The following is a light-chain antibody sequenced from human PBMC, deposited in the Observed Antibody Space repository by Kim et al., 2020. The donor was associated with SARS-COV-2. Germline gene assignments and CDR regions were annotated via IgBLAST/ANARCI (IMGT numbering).Light chain of an antibody. Sequence: GQRVTISCSGSNSNIGRNTVTWYQQFPVTAPKLLVDSDNRRPSGVPDRVSGSKSGTSASLAISGLQSEDEADYYCGTWDDSLEVWMFGGGTQLTVL. CDR3: GTWDDSLEVWM. CDR2: SDN. CDR1: NSNIGRNT. J-gene: IGLJ3*02. V-gene: IGLV1-44*01.